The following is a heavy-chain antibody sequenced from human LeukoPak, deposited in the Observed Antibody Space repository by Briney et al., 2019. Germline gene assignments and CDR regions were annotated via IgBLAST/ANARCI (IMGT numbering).Heavy chain of an antibody. D-gene: IGHD3-22*01. CDR3: ARHLDGSGYSIPLDY. J-gene: IGHJ4*02. CDR1: GGSISSSSYY. Sequence: PSETLSLTCTVSGGSISSSSYYWGWIRQPPGKGLEWIGSIYYSGSTYYNPSLKSRVTISVDTSKNQFSLKLSSVTAADTAVYYCARHLDGSGYSIPLDYWGQGTLVTVSS. CDR2: IYYSGST. V-gene: IGHV4-39*01.